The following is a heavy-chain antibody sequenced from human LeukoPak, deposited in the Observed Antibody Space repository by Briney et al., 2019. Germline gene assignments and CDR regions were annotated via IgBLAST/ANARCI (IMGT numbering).Heavy chain of an antibody. CDR1: RFNFHYYA. Sequence: TGGSLRLSCTASRFNFHYYALHWVRQAPGKGLEWVALMSFDGRTDSYSDSVKGRFTISRDNSKNTLYLQMNSLRAEDTAVYYCARAGSGYGSGSYYEYFDQWGQGTLVTVSS. CDR2: MSFDGRTD. CDR3: ARAGSGYGSGSYYEYFDQ. J-gene: IGHJ4*02. D-gene: IGHD3-10*01. V-gene: IGHV3-30*14.